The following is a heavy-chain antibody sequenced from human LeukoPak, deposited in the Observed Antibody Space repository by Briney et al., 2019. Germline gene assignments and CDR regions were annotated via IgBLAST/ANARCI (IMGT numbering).Heavy chain of an antibody. CDR3: ARTPVRYYGSGRD. CDR2: ISSSGSTI. CDR1: GFTFSDYY. J-gene: IGHJ4*02. Sequence: GGSLRLPCAASGFTFSDYYMSWIRQAPGKGLEWVSYISSSGSTIYYADSVKGRFTISRDNAKNSLYLQMNSLSAEDTAVYYCARTPVRYYGSGRDWGQGTLVTVSS. D-gene: IGHD3-10*01. V-gene: IGHV3-11*04.